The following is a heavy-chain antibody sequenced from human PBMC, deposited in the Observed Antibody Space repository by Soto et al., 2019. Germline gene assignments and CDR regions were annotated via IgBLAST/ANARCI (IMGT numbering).Heavy chain of an antibody. CDR3: AHRYYDFWSGYYTSFDY. V-gene: IGHV2-5*01. Sequence: SGPTLVNPTQTLTLTCTFSGFSLSTSGVGVGWIRQPPGKALEWLALIYWNDDKRYSPSLKSRLTITKDTSKNQVVLTMTNMDPVDTATYYCAHRYYDFWSGYYTSFDYWGQGTLVTVSS. J-gene: IGHJ4*02. CDR2: IYWNDDK. CDR1: GFSLSTSGVG. D-gene: IGHD3-3*01.